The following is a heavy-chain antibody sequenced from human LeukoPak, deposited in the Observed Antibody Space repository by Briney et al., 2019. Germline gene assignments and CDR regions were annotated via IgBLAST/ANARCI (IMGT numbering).Heavy chain of an antibody. CDR3: TYGDYPLTY. V-gene: IGHV3-66*01. J-gene: IGHJ4*02. CDR1: GFTFSSYE. D-gene: IGHD4-17*01. CDR2: LYSNGDT. Sequence: GGSLRLSCAASGFTFSSYEMNWVRQAPGKGPEWISLLYSNGDTKYADSVKGRFTFSRDNSKNTLYLQMNGLRAEDTAVYYCTYGDYPLTYWGQGTLVSVSS.